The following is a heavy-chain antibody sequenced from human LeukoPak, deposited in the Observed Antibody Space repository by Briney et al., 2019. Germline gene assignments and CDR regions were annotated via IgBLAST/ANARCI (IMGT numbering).Heavy chain of an antibody. V-gene: IGHV1-2*02. CDR3: AKKWYSSSWPSNNWFDP. CDR2: INPKNGGS. J-gene: IGHJ5*02. D-gene: IGHD6-13*01. CDR1: GYTFTAYY. Sequence: ASVKVSCKASGYTFTAYYLHWVRQAPGQGLEWMGWINPKNGGSDHAQKFQGRITMTRDTSISTAYMELNGLTSDDTAVYYCAKKWYSSSWPSNNWFDPWGQGTLVTVSP.